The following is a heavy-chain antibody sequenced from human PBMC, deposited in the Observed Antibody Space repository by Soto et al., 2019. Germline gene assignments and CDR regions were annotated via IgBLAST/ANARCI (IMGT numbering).Heavy chain of an antibody. CDR1: GGSISSGGYY. CDR2: IYYSGST. Sequence: SETLSLTCTVSGGSISSGGYYWSWIRQHPGKGLEWIGYIYYSGSTYYNPSLKSRVTISVDTSKNQFSLKLSSVTAADTAVYYCARKGYDSSVYYLWYVFDIGGKGTMVT. D-gene: IGHD3-22*01. J-gene: IGHJ3*02. CDR3: ARKGYDSSVYYLWYVFDI. V-gene: IGHV4-31*03.